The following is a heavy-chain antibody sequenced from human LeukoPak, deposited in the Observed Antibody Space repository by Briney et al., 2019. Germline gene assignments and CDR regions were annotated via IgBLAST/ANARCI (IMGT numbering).Heavy chain of an antibody. CDR3: AREGWYYYDSSGYYHMKYYFDY. J-gene: IGHJ4*02. CDR2: ISGSSSYI. Sequence: GGSLRLSCAASGFTFSSYSMNWVRQAPGKGLEWVSSISGSSSYIYYADSVKGRFTISRDNAKNSLYLQMNSLRAEDTAVYYCAREGWYYYDSSGYYHMKYYFDYWGQGTLVTVSS. V-gene: IGHV3-21*01. D-gene: IGHD3-22*01. CDR1: GFTFSSYS.